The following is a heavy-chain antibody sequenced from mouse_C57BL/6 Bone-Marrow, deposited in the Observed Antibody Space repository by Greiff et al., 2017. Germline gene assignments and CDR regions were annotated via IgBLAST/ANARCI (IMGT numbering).Heavy chain of an antibody. Sequence: EVKLQESGGDLVKPGGSLKLSCAASGFTFSSYGMSWVRQTPDQRLAWVATISSGGSYTYYPDSVKGRFTISRDNAKDTLYLQMSSLKSEDTAMYYCAREDYYGSMFAYWGQGTLVTVSA. V-gene: IGHV5-6*01. J-gene: IGHJ3*01. CDR1: GFTFSSYG. CDR2: ISSGGSYT. CDR3: AREDYYGSMFAY. D-gene: IGHD1-1*01.